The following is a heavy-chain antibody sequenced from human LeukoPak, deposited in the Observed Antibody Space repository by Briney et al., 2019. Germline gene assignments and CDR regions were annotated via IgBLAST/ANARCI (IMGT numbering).Heavy chain of an antibody. V-gene: IGHV4-59*08. J-gene: IGHJ3*01. Sequence: SETLSLTRTVSGGSLSCYYWSWIRQSPAKGLEWIGYIFYPGSSNYNPSVKSRVAISVDTSKNQFSLKLSSVTAADTAVYDCARRATFGGVLVDAFRLHVFELGGQGTKVTVSS. CDR3: ARRATFGGVLVDAFRLHVFEL. CDR1: GGSLSCYY. CDR2: IFYPGSS. D-gene: IGHD3-16*02.